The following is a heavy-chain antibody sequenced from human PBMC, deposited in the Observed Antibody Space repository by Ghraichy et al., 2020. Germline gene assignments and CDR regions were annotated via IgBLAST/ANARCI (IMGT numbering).Heavy chain of an antibody. V-gene: IGHV4-34*01. CDR1: GGSFSGYY. CDR2: INHSGST. CDR3: ARGGHDYVWGSYRHPRFDY. D-gene: IGHD3-16*02. J-gene: IGHJ4*02. Sequence: SETLSLTCAVYGGSFSGYYWSWIRQPPGKGLEWIGEINHSGSTNYNPSLKSRVTISVDTSKNQFSLKLSSVTAADTAVYYCARGGHDYVWGSYRHPRFDYWGQGTLVTVSS.